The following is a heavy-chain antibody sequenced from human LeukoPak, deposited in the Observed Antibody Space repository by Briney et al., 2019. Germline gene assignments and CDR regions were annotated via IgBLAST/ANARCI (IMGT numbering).Heavy chain of an antibody. CDR1: GFTFSSYS. CDR2: ISSSSSTI. D-gene: IGHD6-13*01. Sequence: PGGSLRLSCAASGFTFSSYSMNWVRQAPGKGLEWVSYISSSSSTIYYADSVKGRFTISRDNAKNSLYRQMNSLRAEDTAVYYCARDMQQRAYEDWGQGTLVTVS. V-gene: IGHV3-48*01. J-gene: IGHJ4*02. CDR3: ARDMQQRAYED.